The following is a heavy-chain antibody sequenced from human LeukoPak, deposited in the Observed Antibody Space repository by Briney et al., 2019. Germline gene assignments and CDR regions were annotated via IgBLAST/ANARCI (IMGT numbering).Heavy chain of an antibody. CDR2: IKSKADGGTT. J-gene: IGHJ4*02. V-gene: IGHV3-15*01. CDR3: AAFSKGF. CDR1: GIAFSDVW. Sequence: GGSLRLSCAASGIAFSDVWMTWVRQAPEKGLEWVGRIKSKADGGTTDYAAPVKGRFSISGDDSKNTVYLQMDSLEAEDTAVYYCAAFSKGFWGQGTLVTVSS.